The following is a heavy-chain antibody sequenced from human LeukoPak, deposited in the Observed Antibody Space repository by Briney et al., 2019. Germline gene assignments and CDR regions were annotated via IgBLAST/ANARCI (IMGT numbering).Heavy chain of an antibody. V-gene: IGHV1-69*13. CDR1: GGTFSSYA. D-gene: IGHD6-13*01. J-gene: IGHJ6*02. Sequence: SVNVSCKASGGTFSSYAISWVRQAPGQGLEWMGGIIPIFGTANYAQKFQGRVTITADESTSTAYMELSSLRSEDTAVYYCARVAGSWYLGYYYYGMDVWGQGTTVTVSS. CDR3: ARVAGSWYLGYYYYGMDV. CDR2: IIPIFGTA.